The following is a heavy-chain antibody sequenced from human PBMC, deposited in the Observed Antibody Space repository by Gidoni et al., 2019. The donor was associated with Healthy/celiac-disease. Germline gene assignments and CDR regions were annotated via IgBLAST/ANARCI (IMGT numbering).Heavy chain of an antibody. D-gene: IGHD3-10*01. CDR1: GGSISSSSYY. J-gene: IGHJ4*02. CDR2: IYYSGST. Sequence: QLQLQESGPGLVKPSETLSLTCTVSGGSISSSSYYWGWIRQPPGKGLEWIGSIYYSGSTYYNPSLKSRVTISVDTSKNQFSLKLSSVTAADTAVYYCARGGSGSYYSFPFDYWGQGTLVTVSS. CDR3: ARGGSGSYYSFPFDY. V-gene: IGHV4-39*07.